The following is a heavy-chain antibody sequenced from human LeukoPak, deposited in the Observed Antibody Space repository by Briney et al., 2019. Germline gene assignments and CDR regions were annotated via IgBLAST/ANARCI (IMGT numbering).Heavy chain of an antibody. Sequence: SETLSLTCTVSNGSITSGHYYWGWIRQPPGKGLEWIGSIYYTGTTYYNPSLKSRVTVSVDVSKNQFSLGLTSVTAADTAVYYCARSVFFRFDYWGQGTLVTVSS. J-gene: IGHJ4*02. CDR2: IYYTGTT. CDR3: ARSVFFRFDY. D-gene: IGHD3-3*01. CDR1: NGSITSGHYY. V-gene: IGHV4-39*07.